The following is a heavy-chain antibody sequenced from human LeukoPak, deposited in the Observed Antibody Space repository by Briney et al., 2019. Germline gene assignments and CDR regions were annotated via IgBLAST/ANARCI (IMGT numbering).Heavy chain of an antibody. V-gene: IGHV3-48*04. CDR2: ISSGGSAI. D-gene: IGHD6-6*01. CDR3: ARNDYSSSSYFY. J-gene: IGHJ4*02. Sequence: PGGSLRLSCAASGFTFSSYGMHWVRQAPGKGLEWVSYISSGGSAIYYADSVKGRFTISRDNAKNSLYLQMNSLRAEDTAVYYCARNDYSSSSYFYWGQGTLVTVSS. CDR1: GFTFSSYG.